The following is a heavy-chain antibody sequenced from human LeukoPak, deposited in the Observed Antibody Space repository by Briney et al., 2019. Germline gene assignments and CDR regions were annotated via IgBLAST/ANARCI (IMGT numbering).Heavy chain of an antibody. CDR1: GGSISSSNYY. J-gene: IGHJ4*02. CDR3: ARLVTMVRGIVETSLDY. CDR2: IYYSGSS. D-gene: IGHD3-10*01. Sequence: PSETLSLTCTVSGGSISSSNYYWAWIRQPPGKGLEWIGSIYYSGSSYYNPSLKSRVTISLDTSKNKFSLKLNSVTAADTAVYYCARLVTMVRGIVETSLDYWGQGTLVTVSS. V-gene: IGHV4-39*07.